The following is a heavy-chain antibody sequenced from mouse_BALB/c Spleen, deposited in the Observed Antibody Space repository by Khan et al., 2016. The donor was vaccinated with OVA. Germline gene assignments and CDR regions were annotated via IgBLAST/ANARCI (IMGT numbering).Heavy chain of an antibody. D-gene: IGHD2-12*01. J-gene: IGHJ3*01. CDR1: GFSLTTYG. CDR2: IWSGGST. CDR3: ARNSYRYDFTY. V-gene: IGHV2-2*01. Sequence: QVQLQQPGPGLVQPSQSLSITCTVSGFSLTTYGIHWVRQSPGKGLEWLGVIWSGGSTDYNAPFISRLSISKDNSKSQVFCKMNSLQADDTAIYYCARNSYRYDFTYWGQGTLVTVSA.